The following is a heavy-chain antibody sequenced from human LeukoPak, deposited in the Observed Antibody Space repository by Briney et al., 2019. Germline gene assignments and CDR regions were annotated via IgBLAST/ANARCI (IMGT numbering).Heavy chain of an antibody. J-gene: IGHJ3*02. CDR2: ISRSGSNI. D-gene: IGHD3-22*01. CDR1: GFTFSSYE. Sequence: GGSLRLSCVASGFTFSSYEMNWVRQAPGKGLEWVAYISRSGSNIYYAGSVKGRFTISRDNAKNSLYLQMSSLRAEGTAVYYCAREIKSFGYYDSSGYYRGSAFDIWGQGTMVTVSS. V-gene: IGHV3-48*03. CDR3: AREIKSFGYYDSSGYYRGSAFDI.